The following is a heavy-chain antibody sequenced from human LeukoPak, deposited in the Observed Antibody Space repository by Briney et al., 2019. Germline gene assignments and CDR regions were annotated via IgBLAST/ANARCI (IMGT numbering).Heavy chain of an antibody. V-gene: IGHV4-39*01. Sequence: SETLSLTCSVSGGSISSSSYFWAWIRQPPGKGLEWIGSIFYSGTTYYNPSLKSRVTTSVDRSKNQFSLKLSSVTAADTAVYYCARHFRQDGAFDLWGQGTMLTVSS. CDR1: GGSISSSSYF. CDR3: ARHFRQDGAFDL. D-gene: IGHD2-15*01. CDR2: IFYSGTT. J-gene: IGHJ3*01.